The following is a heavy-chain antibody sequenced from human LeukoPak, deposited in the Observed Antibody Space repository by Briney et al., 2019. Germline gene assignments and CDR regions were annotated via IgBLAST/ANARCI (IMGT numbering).Heavy chain of an antibody. CDR3: AGARYSNPRSRFDP. Sequence: ASVKVSCKASGYTFTSYDINRVRQATGQGLEWMGWMNPNSGNTGYAQKFQGRVTMTRNTSISTAYMELSSLRSEDTAVYYCAGARYSNPRSRFDPWGQGTLVTVSS. CDR2: MNPNSGNT. J-gene: IGHJ5*02. CDR1: GYTFTSYD. V-gene: IGHV1-8*01. D-gene: IGHD4-11*01.